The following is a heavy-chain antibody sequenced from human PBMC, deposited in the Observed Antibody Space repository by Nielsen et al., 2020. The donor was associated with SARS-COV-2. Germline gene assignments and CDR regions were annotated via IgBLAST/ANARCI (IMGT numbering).Heavy chain of an antibody. Sequence: GESLKISCAASGFTFSSYAMHWVRQAPGKGLEWVAVISSDGSNKYYADSVKGRFTISRDNSKNTLYLQMNSLRAEDTAVYYCARGFSSGWDFDYWGQGTLLTVSS. D-gene: IGHD6-19*01. CDR1: GFTFSSYA. V-gene: IGHV3-30-3*01. J-gene: IGHJ4*02. CDR2: ISSDGSNK. CDR3: ARGFSSGWDFDY.